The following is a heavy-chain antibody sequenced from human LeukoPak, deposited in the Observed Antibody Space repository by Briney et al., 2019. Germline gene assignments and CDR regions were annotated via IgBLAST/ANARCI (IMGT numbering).Heavy chain of an antibody. CDR2: INEEGSEK. CDR1: GFTFSYYW. V-gene: IGHV3-7*05. D-gene: IGHD6-19*01. Sequence: GGSLRLSCAASGFTFSYYWMTWVRQAPGKGLEWVANINEEGSEKYYVDSVKGRFTISRDNARNSLYLQMNSLRAEDTALYYCARIAMAGIGDGFDIWGQGTMVTVSS. J-gene: IGHJ3*02. CDR3: ARIAMAGIGDGFDI.